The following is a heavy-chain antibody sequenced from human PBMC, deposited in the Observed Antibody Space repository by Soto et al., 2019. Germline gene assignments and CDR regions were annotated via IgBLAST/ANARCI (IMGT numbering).Heavy chain of an antibody. CDR3: AKGDSNSWSDY. CDR1: GFTFRTYA. V-gene: IGHV3-30*01. J-gene: IGHJ4*02. Sequence: QVQLVESGGGVVQPGRSLRLSCAASGFTFRTYAMDWVRQAPGKGLEWVAVISYDGTNKYYADSVKGRFTISRDNSNNKLSMQMNSLRAEDTAEYYCAKGDSNSWSDYWGQGTLVTVSS. CDR2: ISYDGTNK. D-gene: IGHD6-13*01.